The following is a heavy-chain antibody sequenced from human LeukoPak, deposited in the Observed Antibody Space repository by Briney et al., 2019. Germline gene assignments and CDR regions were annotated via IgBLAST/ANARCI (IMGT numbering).Heavy chain of an antibody. J-gene: IGHJ3*02. Sequence: GESLQISCLGSRYSFTSNWIGCVRQLPGKGLEWMGIIYPGDSDIRYSPSFQGQVTISADKSISTAYLQWSSLKASDTAMYYCAREAGRGDAFDIWGQGTMVTVSS. CDR3: AREAGRGDAFDI. D-gene: IGHD3-10*01. V-gene: IGHV5-51*01. CDR2: IYPGDSDI. CDR1: RYSFTSNW.